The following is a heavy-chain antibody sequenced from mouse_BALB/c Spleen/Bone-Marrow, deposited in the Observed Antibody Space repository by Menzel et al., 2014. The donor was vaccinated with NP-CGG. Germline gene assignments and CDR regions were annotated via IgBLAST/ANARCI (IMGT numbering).Heavy chain of an antibody. V-gene: IGHV5-6-5*01. CDR3: ADGDSFAY. CDR2: IYSGGSI. Sequence: EVQLVESGGGLVKSGGSLKLSCAASGFTFSSYAMSWVRQTPEKRLEWVASIYSGGSIYYPDSVKGRFTISRDNARNILYLQMSSLRSEDTAMYYCADGDSFAYWGQGTLVTASA. D-gene: IGHD2-13*01. CDR1: GFTFSSYA. J-gene: IGHJ3*01.